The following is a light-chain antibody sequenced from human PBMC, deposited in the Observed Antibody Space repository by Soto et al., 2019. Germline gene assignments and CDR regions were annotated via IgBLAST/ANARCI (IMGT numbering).Light chain of an antibody. J-gene: IGKJ1*01. CDR1: QSVSRSY. Sequence: EIVLTQSPGTLSLSPGDRATLSCRASQSVSRSYLGWYQQKPGQAPRLLMYDTSTRATGVPARFSGSGSGTEFTLTISRLEPEDFAVYYCQHFVNSLTWTFGQGTKVDIK. CDR3: QHFVNSLTWT. CDR2: DTS. V-gene: IGKV3-20*01.